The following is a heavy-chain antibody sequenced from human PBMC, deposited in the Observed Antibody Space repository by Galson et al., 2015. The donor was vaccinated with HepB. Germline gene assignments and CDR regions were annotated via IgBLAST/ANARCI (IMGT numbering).Heavy chain of an antibody. D-gene: IGHD3-3*01. CDR2: ISYDGSNK. J-gene: IGHJ4*02. CDR3: AKDKFITIFGVALDY. Sequence: SLRLSCAASGFTFSSYGMHWVRQAPGKGLEWVAVISYDGSNKYYADSVKGRFTISRDNSKNTLYLQMNSLRAEDTAVYYCAKDKFITIFGVALDYWGQGTLVTVSS. V-gene: IGHV3-30*18. CDR1: GFTFSSYG.